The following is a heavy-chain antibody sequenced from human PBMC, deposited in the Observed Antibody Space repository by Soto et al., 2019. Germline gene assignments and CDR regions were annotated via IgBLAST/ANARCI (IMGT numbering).Heavy chain of an antibody. CDR2: IYYSGST. CDR3: ARVFGFGGMDV. D-gene: IGHD3-10*01. CDR1: GGSISSGGYY. Sequence: QVQLQESGPGLVKPSQTLSLTCTVSGGSISSGGYYWSWIRQHPGKGLEWIGYIYYSGSTYYNPSLRXRXTXSXDPSKNQFSLKLSSVTAADTAVYYCARVFGFGGMDVWGQGTTVTVSS. V-gene: IGHV4-31*03. J-gene: IGHJ6*02.